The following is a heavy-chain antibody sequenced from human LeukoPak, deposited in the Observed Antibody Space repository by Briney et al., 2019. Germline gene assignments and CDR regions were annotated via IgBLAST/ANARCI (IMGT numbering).Heavy chain of an antibody. Sequence: PGGSLRLSCAASGFTLSGAAMHWVRQAAGKGLEWLGRIRSKAESYTTAYAASVKGRFTVSRDDSKNTAYLQMNSLKPEDTAVYYCRAAVAGDYFDLWGRGTLVTVSS. CDR2: IRSKAESYTT. D-gene: IGHD6-19*01. CDR1: GFTLSGAA. J-gene: IGHJ2*01. CDR3: RAAVAGDYFDL. V-gene: IGHV3-73*01.